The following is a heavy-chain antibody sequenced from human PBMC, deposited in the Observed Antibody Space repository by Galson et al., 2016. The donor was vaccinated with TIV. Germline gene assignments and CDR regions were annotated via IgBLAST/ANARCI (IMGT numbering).Heavy chain of an antibody. CDR3: ARLASCGGDCYYVDS. D-gene: IGHD2-21*02. Sequence: SVKVSCKASGYTFTNSEINWVRQATGQGLEWMGWVIPNSGKTSYAQKFQGRLTMTRDASISTAYMELRSLRSDDTAVYYCARLASCGGDCYYVDSWGQGTLATVSS. CDR2: VIPNSGKT. V-gene: IGHV1-8*01. CDR1: GYTFTNSE. J-gene: IGHJ4*02.